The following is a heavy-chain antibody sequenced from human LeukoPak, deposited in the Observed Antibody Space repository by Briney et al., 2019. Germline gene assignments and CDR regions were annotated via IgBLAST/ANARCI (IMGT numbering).Heavy chain of an antibody. CDR2: ISSSGSTI. D-gene: IGHD1-26*01. Sequence: GGSLRLSCAACGFTFSDYSMIWIRQAPGKGLEWVSYISSSGSTIYYADSVKGRFTISRDNAKNSLYLQMNSLRAEDTAVYYCARGQWELLPLDYWGQGTLVTVSS. J-gene: IGHJ4*02. V-gene: IGHV3-11*01. CDR3: ARGQWELLPLDY. CDR1: GFTFSDYS.